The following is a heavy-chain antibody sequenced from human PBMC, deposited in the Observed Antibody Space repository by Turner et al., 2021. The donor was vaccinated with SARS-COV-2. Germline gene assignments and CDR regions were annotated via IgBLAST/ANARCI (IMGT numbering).Heavy chain of an antibody. D-gene: IGHD2-15*01. CDR1: GFTFSRYW. J-gene: IGHJ6*02. CDR3: AREESGSFGAYGMDV. CDR2: IKQDGREK. V-gene: IGHV3-7*03. Sequence: EVQLVESGGGLVQPGWSLRLSCAASGFTFSRYWMNWVRQAPGKGLRWVANIKQDGREKYYVDTVKGRFTVSRDNAKNSLYMQMNSLRAEDTAVYYCAREESGSFGAYGMDVWGQGTTVTVSS.